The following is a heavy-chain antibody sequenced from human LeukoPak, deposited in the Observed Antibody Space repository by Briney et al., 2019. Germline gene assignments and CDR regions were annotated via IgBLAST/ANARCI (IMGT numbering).Heavy chain of an antibody. CDR3: ARGGGYYDFWSGYGY. CDR2: IYYSGST. Sequence: SETLSLTCGVSGEPFSGYYWGWIRQPPGKGLEWIGYIYYSGSTNYNPSLKSQVTISVDTSKNQFSLKLSSVTAADTAVYYCARGGGYYDFWSGYGYWGQGTLVTVSS. V-gene: IGHV4-59*01. D-gene: IGHD3-3*01. J-gene: IGHJ4*02. CDR1: GEPFSGYY.